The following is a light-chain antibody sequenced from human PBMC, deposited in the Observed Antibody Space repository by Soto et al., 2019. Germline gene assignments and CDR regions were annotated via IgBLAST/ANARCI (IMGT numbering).Light chain of an antibody. CDR2: KTS. J-gene: IGKJ4*01. Sequence: DIQMTQSPSTLSASVGDRVTITCRASQSISSWLAWYQQKPGKAPNLLIYKTSSLESGVPSRFSGSGSGTEFTLTVNSLQPDDFATYYCQQYDSYPLTFGGRTKVEIK. CDR3: QQYDSYPLT. CDR1: QSISSW. V-gene: IGKV1-5*03.